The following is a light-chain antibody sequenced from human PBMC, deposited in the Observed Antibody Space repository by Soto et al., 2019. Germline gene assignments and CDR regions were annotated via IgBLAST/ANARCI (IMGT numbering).Light chain of an antibody. CDR1: SSNIGYNA. CDR2: YDD. Sequence: QSVLTQSPSVSAAPRQRVTISCSGGSSNIGYNAVNWYQQLPGKAPKLLIYYDDLLPSGISDRFSGSKSGTSASLAISGLQSEDEADYYCATWDDSLNGPVFGGGTKLTVL. V-gene: IGLV1-36*01. J-gene: IGLJ2*01. CDR3: ATWDDSLNGPV.